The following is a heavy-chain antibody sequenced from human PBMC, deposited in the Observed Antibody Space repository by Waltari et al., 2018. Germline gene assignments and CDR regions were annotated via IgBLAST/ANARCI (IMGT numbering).Heavy chain of an antibody. CDR2: SISIVGTA. J-gene: IGHJ6*03. D-gene: IGHD6-13*01. V-gene: IGHV1-69*04. CDR1: GGTFSSYA. Sequence: QFQLVQSGAEMKKPGSSVKVSCKASGGTFSSYAISWVRQAPGQGLEWMGRSISIVGTANYAKKLQGRVTINADKSTSTAYMEMRSLRSGDRAVYYCARDPYPRSIWGVAWFGYMDDWGKGTTV. CDR3: ARDPYPRSIWGVAWFGYMDD.